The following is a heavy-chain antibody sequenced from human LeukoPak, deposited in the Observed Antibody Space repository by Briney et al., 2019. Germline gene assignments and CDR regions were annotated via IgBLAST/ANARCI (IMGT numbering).Heavy chain of an antibody. J-gene: IGHJ5*02. Sequence: SQTLSLTCTVSGGSISSGSYYWSWIRQPAGKGLEWIGRIYTSGSTNYNPSLKSRVTISVDTSKNQFSLKLSSVTAADTAVYYCARAARYCSSTSCYADWFDPWGQGTLVTVSS. V-gene: IGHV4-61*02. CDR1: GGSISSGSYY. CDR2: IYTSGST. CDR3: ARAARYCSSTSCYADWFDP. D-gene: IGHD2-2*01.